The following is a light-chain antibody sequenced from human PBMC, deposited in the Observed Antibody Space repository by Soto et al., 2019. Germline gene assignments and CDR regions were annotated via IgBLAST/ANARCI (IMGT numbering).Light chain of an antibody. Sequence: SYELTQPPSVSVAPGSTAKITCGGADIGTRSVHWYQQRPGQAPVLVIYYDDDRPSGIPERFSGSNSGDTATLTISRVEAGDEADYYCQVGLTTVFFGGGTKLTVL. J-gene: IGLJ2*01. CDR1: DIGTRS. V-gene: IGLV3-21*04. CDR2: YDD. CDR3: QVGLTTVF.